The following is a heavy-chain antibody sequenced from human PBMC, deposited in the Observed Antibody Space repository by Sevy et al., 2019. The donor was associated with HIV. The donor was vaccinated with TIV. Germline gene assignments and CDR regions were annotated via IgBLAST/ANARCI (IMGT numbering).Heavy chain of an antibody. CDR3: ARFRGYFDSRT. D-gene: IGHD3-22*01. V-gene: IGHV3-21*06. Sequence: GGSLRLSCAASGFTFSSYSMNWVRQAPGKGLEWVSSISSSNNYIYYADSVKGRFTISRDNAKNSLYLQMNSLRAEDTAVYYCARFRGYFDSRTWGQGTTVTVSS. J-gene: IGHJ5*02. CDR1: GFTFSSYS. CDR2: ISSSNNYI.